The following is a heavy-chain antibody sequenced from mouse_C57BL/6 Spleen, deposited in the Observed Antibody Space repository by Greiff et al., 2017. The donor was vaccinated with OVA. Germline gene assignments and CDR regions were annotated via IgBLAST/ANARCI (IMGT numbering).Heavy chain of an antibody. CDR1: GYTFTSYW. CDR3: ARRPTVGPYYFDY. CDR2: IDPSDSYT. Sequence: QVQLQQPGAELVKPGASVKLSCKASGYTFTSYWMQWVKQRPGQGLEWIGEIDPSDSYTNYNQKFKGKATLTVDTSSSTAYMQLSSLTSEDSAVDYCARRPTVGPYYFDYWGQGTTLTVSS. V-gene: IGHV1-50*01. D-gene: IGHD1-1*01. J-gene: IGHJ2*01.